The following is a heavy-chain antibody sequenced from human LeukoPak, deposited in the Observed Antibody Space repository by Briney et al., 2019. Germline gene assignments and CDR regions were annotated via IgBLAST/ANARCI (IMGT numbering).Heavy chain of an antibody. D-gene: IGHD2-15*01. CDR1: GFTFSSYE. CDR2: ISSSGSTI. CDR3: AGGYCSGGSCYRLYYYYGMDV. V-gene: IGHV3-48*03. Sequence: GGSLRLSCAASGFTFSSYEVNWVRQAPGKGLEWVSYISSSGSTIYYADSVKGRFTISRDNAKNSLYLQMNSLRAEDTAVYYCAGGYCSGGSCYRLYYYYGMDVWGQGTTVTVSS. J-gene: IGHJ6*02.